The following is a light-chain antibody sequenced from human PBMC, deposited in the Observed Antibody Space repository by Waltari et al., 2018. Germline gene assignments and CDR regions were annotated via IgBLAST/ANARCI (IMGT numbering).Light chain of an antibody. CDR2: AAS. J-gene: IGKJ1*01. CDR3: QQYYSYPPT. V-gene: IGKV1-8*01. Sequence: AIRMTQSPSSFSASTGDRVTITCLASQGISSYLAWYQQKPGKAPNLLISAASTLPSGVPSRFSGSGSGTDFTLTISRLQSEDFATYYCQQYYSYPPTFGQGTKVEFK. CDR1: QGISSY.